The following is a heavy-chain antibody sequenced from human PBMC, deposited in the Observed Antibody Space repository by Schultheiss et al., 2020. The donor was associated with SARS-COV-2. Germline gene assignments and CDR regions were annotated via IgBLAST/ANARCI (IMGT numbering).Heavy chain of an antibody. CDR3: AKDSSGGKLYFDY. D-gene: IGHD3-22*01. CDR2: ISGSGGST. Sequence: GGSLRLSCAASGFTVSSNYMSWVRQAPGKGLEWVSAISGSGGSTYYADSVKGRFTISRDNSKNTLYLQMNSLRAEDTAVYYCAKDSSGGKLYFDYWGQGTLVTVSS. J-gene: IGHJ4*02. CDR1: GFTVSSNY. V-gene: IGHV3-23*01.